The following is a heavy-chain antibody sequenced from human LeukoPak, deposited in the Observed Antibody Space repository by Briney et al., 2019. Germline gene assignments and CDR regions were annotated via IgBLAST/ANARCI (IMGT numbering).Heavy chain of an antibody. J-gene: IGHJ3*02. D-gene: IGHD7-27*01. Sequence: PGRSLRLSCAASGFTFSSYGMHWVRQAPGKGLEWVAVISYDGSNKYYADSVKGRFTISRDNSKNTLYLQMNSLRAEDTAVYYCARDELGMGAFDIWGQGTMVTVSS. CDR2: ISYDGSNK. V-gene: IGHV3-30*03. CDR1: GFTFSSYG. CDR3: ARDELGMGAFDI.